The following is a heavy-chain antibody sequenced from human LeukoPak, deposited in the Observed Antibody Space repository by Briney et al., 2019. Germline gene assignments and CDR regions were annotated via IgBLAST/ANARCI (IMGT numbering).Heavy chain of an antibody. D-gene: IGHD4-23*01. CDR3: ARRVVNNRNWYFNL. J-gene: IGHJ2*01. CDR1: GYGFTSYW. CDR2: IYPGDSNT. Sequence: GESLKISCKGSGYGFTSYWIGWVRQMPGKGLEWMGIIYPGDSNTRYSPSFQGQVTISADKSINTAYVQWSSLKASDTAMYYCARRVVNNRNWYFNLWGRGTLVTVSS. V-gene: IGHV5-51*01.